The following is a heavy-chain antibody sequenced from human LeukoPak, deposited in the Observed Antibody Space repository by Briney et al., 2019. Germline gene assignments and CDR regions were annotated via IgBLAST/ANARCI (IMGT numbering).Heavy chain of an antibody. CDR1: GGSFSGYY. J-gene: IGHJ4*02. Sequence: PSETLSLTCAVYGGSFSGYYWSWIRRPPGKGLEWIGEINHSGSTNYNPSLKSRVTISVDTSKNQFSLKLSSVTAADTAVYYCARVATRSRIDYWGQGTLVTVSS. V-gene: IGHV4-34*01. CDR2: INHSGST. CDR3: ARVATRSRIDY. D-gene: IGHD2-2*01.